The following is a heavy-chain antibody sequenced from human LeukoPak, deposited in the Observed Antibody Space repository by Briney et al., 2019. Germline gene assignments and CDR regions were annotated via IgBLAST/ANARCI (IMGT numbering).Heavy chain of an antibody. CDR2: TYYRSKWYY. J-gene: IGHJ4*02. Sequence: SQTLSLTFAISGDSVSSNSAAWNWIRQSPSRGLEWLGSTYYRSKWYYDYAVYVKSRITINPDTSKSQFSLQLNSVTPEDTAVYYCARGKYSSGWYYLDYWGRGTLVTVSS. V-gene: IGHV6-1*01. CDR3: ARGKYSSGWYYLDY. CDR1: GDSVSSNSAA. D-gene: IGHD6-19*01.